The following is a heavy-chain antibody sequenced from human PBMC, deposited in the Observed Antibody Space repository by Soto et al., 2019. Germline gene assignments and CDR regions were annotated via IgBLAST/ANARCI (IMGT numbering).Heavy chain of an antibody. V-gene: IGHV1-69*01. CDR2: LIPIFGTA. Sequence: QVQLVQSGAEVKKPGSSVKVSCKASGGTFSSYAISWLRQAPGQGLEWMGGLIPIFGTANYAQKFQGRVTITADESTSTAYMELSSPRSEDTSVYYCAREWASVSHIGYWGQGTLVTVAS. J-gene: IGHJ4*02. D-gene: IGHD1-26*01. CDR1: GGTFSSYA. CDR3: AREWASVSHIGY.